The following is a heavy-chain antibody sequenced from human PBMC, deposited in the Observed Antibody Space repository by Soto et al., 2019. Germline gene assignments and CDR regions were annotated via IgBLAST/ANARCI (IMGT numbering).Heavy chain of an antibody. CDR1: GGSISSYY. CDR3: ASSDYGDYGEMGYYMDV. D-gene: IGHD4-17*01. J-gene: IGHJ6*03. V-gene: IGHV4-59*08. CDR2: IYYSGST. Sequence: SETLSLTCTVSGGSISSYYWSWIRQPPGKGLEWIGYIYYSGSTNYNPSLKSRVTISVNTSKNQFSLKLSSVTAADTAVYYCASSDYGDYGEMGYYMDVWGKGTTVTVSS.